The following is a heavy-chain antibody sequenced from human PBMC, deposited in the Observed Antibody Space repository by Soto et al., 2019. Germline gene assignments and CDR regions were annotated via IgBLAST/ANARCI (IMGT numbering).Heavy chain of an antibody. CDR3: ARGGNCPSSVDIVATIFCGTQNWFDP. J-gene: IGHJ5*02. Sequence: ASVKVCCKASGYTFTSYGISWVRQAPGQGLEWMGWISAYNGNTNYAQKLQGRVTMTTDTSTSTAYMELRSLRSDDTAVYYCARGGNCPSSVDIVATIFCGTQNWFDPWGQGTLVTVSS. CDR2: ISAYNGNT. CDR1: GYTFTSYG. D-gene: IGHD5-12*01. V-gene: IGHV1-18*01.